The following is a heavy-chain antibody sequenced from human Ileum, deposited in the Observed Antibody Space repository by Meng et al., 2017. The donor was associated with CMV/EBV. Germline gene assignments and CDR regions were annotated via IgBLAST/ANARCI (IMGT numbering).Heavy chain of an antibody. CDR2: TYYRSKWYN. CDR1: GDSVSRNGVA. Sequence: QVQLQQSGPGLVKPSQTLPVTCAISGDSVSRNGVAWNWVRQSPSRGLEWLGRTYYRSKWYNEYAESVKSRITINPDTSKNQFSLQLNSVTPEDTAVYYCARGESSSLDYWGQGTLVTVAS. J-gene: IGHJ4*02. D-gene: IGHD6-13*01. CDR3: ARGESSSLDY. V-gene: IGHV6-1*01.